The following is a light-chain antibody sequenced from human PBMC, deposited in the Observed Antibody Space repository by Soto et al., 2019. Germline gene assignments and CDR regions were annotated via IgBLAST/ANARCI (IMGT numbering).Light chain of an antibody. CDR3: QNYNSAPTWT. CDR2: AAS. CDR1: QGISYY. J-gene: IGKJ1*01. V-gene: IGKV1-27*01. Sequence: DIQMTQSPSSLSASVGDRVTITCRASQGISYYLAWYQQKPGEAPKLLIYAASTLQSGVPSRFSGSGSGTDFTLTISSLQPEDVATYYCQNYNSAPTWTFGQGTKVEIK.